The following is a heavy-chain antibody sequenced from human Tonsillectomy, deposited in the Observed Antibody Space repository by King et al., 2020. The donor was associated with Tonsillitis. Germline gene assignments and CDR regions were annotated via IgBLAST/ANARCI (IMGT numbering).Heavy chain of an antibody. V-gene: IGHV3-30*04. CDR3: ARDSADDYVWGNYRYFDY. D-gene: IGHD3-16*02. Sequence: VQLVESGGGVVQPGRSLRLSCAASGFTFSNYAMHWVRQAPGKGLEWVAVISYDGSNKYDADSVKGRFTISRDNSKNTLYLQMNSLRPEDTAVYYCARDSADDYVWGNYRYFDYWGQGNLATVSS. CDR2: ISYDGSNK. J-gene: IGHJ4*02. CDR1: GFTFSNYA.